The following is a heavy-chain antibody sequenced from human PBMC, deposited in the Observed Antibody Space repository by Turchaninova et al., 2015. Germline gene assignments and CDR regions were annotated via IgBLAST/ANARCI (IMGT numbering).Heavy chain of an antibody. Sequence: QVQLVESGGGVVQPGRSLRLSCVVSGFTFSSYAMHWVRQAPGKGLEWVAVTSYDGRKKYYADSVRGRLSISRDNAKNTVYLQMNXXXAEDTALXXXVRGDYYDGXAYLXXWGQGXLVTVSS. CDR1: GFTFSSYA. CDR3: VRGDYYDGXAYLXX. V-gene: IGHV3-30*04. D-gene: IGHD3-22*01. CDR2: TSYDGRKK. J-gene: IGHJ4*02.